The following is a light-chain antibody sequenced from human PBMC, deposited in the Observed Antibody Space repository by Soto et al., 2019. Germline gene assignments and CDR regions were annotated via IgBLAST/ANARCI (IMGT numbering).Light chain of an antibody. V-gene: IGKV3-11*01. CDR1: QSVSTY. Sequence: EIVLTQSPATLSLSAGERATLSCRASQSVSTYLAWYQQKSGQAPRLLIYDASNRATGIPARFSGSGSGTDFTLSISSLEPEDFAVYYCHQRQSWPRTFGQGTKVDIK. CDR2: DAS. J-gene: IGKJ1*01. CDR3: HQRQSWPRT.